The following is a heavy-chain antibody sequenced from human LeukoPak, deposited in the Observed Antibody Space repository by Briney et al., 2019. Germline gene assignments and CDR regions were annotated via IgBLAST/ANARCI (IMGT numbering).Heavy chain of an antibody. J-gene: IGHJ4*01. CDR2: IYSGGST. CDR1: GFTVSSNY. V-gene: IGHV3-53*01. Sequence: GGSLRLSCAASGFTVSSNYMSWVRQAPGKGLEWVSVIYSGGSTYYADSVKGRFTISRDNSKNTLYLQMNSLRAEDTAVYYCARSMRDGAPTYWGQEPWSPSPQ. CDR3: ARSMRDGAPTY. D-gene: IGHD2/OR15-2a*01.